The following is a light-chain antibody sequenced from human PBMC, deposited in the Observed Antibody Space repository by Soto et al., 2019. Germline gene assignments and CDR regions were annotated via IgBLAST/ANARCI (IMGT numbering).Light chain of an antibody. J-gene: IGKJ4*01. CDR3: TPDNCNLLP. Sequence: PSTTSPSSSGGKRSTLTCRASESINRYLNWYQQKPGKAPKLLIYAASTSLSGVPSRFSGSGSGTDFTLTITSLQLDDFATYSATPDNCNLLPFGGRTKVDVK. V-gene: IGKV1-39*02. CDR2: AAS. CDR1: ESINRY.